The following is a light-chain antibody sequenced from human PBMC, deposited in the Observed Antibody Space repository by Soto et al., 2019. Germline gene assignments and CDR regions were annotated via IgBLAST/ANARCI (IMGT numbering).Light chain of an antibody. CDR2: AVS. CDR1: QSVSSN. J-gene: IGKJ1*01. Sequence: EIMMTQSPGTLSASPGERATLSCRASQSVSSNLAWYQQKPGQAPRLLIYAVSTRATGIPARFSGSGSVTEFTLTISSLLSEDFAVYYCQQYNKWPLTVGQGTKVEI. CDR3: QQYNKWPLT. V-gene: IGKV3-15*01.